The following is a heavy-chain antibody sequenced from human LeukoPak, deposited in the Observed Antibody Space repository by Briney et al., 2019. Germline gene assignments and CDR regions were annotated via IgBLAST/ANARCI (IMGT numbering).Heavy chain of an antibody. CDR2: IYYSGST. J-gene: IGHJ6*02. CDR1: GGSISSSSYY. Sequence: SETLSLTCTVSGGSISSSSYYWGWIRQPPGKGLEWIGSIYYSGSTYYNPSLKSRVTISVDTSKNQFSLKLSSVTAADTAVYYCARVPHEYGIYYYGMDVWGQGTTVTVSS. D-gene: IGHD4-17*01. V-gene: IGHV4-39*07. CDR3: ARVPHEYGIYYYGMDV.